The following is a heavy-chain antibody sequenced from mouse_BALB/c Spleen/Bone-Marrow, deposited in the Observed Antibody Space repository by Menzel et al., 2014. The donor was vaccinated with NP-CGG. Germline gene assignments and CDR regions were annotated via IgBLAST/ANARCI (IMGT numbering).Heavy chain of an antibody. D-gene: IGHD2-3*01. J-gene: IGHJ4*01. Sequence: QVQLKESGAELVMPGASVKMSCKASGYAFTDRWIHWVKQRPGQGLEWIGEIDTSDSYTNYNQKFKGKATLTVDESSSTAYIHLSSLTSEDSAVYYCARGGDDVSVDYWGQRTSVTVSS. V-gene: IGHV1-69*01. CDR3: ARGGDDVSVDY. CDR2: IDTSDSYT. CDR1: GYAFTDRW.